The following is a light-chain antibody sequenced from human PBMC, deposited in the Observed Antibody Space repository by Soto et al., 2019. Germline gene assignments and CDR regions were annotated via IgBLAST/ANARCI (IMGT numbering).Light chain of an antibody. V-gene: IGKV1-9*01. Sequence: DIQLTQSPSFLSASVGDRVTITCRASQGLSSYLAWYQQKPGKAPNLLIYAAFTLQSGVPSRFSGSGSGTEFTLTISSLQPEDFATYYCQQYDNLPLTFGGGTKVDIK. CDR3: QQYDNLPLT. CDR1: QGLSSY. CDR2: AAF. J-gene: IGKJ4*01.